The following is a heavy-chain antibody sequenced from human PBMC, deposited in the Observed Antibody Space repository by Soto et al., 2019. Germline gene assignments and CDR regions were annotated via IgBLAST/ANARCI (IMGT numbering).Heavy chain of an antibody. D-gene: IGHD2-2*01. CDR3: ARERYQVISDGMDV. J-gene: IGHJ6*02. Sequence: QVQLVQSGADVKTPGASVRVSCKASGYTFTGYYVHWVREAPGLGLEWMGWINPETGGTSYAQKFQGRVTLSRDTSINTAYLELSRLRFDDAAVYFCARERYQVISDGMDVWGQGTTVTVSS. CDR2: INPETGGT. CDR1: GYTFTGYY. V-gene: IGHV1-2*02.